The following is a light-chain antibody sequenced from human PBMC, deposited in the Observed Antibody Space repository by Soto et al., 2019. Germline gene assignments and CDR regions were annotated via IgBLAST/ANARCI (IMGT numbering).Light chain of an antibody. Sequence: QSALTQPPSASGSPGQSVTISCTGTSSDVGYYNYVSWYQQHPGKAPKLIIYDVDKRPSGVPDRFSGSKSGNTASLTVSGLPAEDEDEYYCTSYGGGIHVVFGGGTKVTVL. V-gene: IGLV2-8*01. J-gene: IGLJ2*01. CDR1: SSDVGYYNY. CDR3: TSYGGGIHVV. CDR2: DVD.